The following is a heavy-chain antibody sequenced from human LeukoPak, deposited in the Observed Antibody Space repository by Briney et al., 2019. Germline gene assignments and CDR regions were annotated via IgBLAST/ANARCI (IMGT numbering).Heavy chain of an antibody. CDR3: ARDPRQLGTLDY. J-gene: IGHJ4*02. CDR2: IYSSGVT. Sequence: PSETLSLTCTVSGGSVTTYFWNWVRQPAGKGLEWIGRIYSSGVTSYNPSLKSRVTMSVDTSKNQFSLRLTSVTAADTAMYYCARDPRQLGTLDYWGQGILVAVSS. D-gene: IGHD6-6*01. CDR1: GGSVTTYF. V-gene: IGHV4-4*07.